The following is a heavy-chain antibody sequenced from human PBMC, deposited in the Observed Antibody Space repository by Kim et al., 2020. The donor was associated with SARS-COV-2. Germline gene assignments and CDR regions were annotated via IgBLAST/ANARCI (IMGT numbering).Heavy chain of an antibody. CDR3: ATRPPYYYGMDV. J-gene: IGHJ6*02. V-gene: IGHV1-69*13. CDR1: GGTFSSYA. Sequence: SVKVSCKASGGTFSSYAISWVRQAPGQGLEWMGGIIPIFGTANYAQKFQGRVTITADESTSTAYMELSSPRSEDTAVYYCATRPPYYYGMDVWGQGTTVTVSS. CDR2: IIPIFGTA.